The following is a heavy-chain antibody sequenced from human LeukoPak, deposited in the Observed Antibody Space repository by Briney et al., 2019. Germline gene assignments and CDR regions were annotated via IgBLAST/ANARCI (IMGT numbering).Heavy chain of an antibody. Sequence: GGSLRLSCAASGFTFSSYAMSWVRQAPGKRLEWVSAISGSGGSTYYADSVKGRFTISRDNSKNTLYLQMNSLRAEDTAVYYCAKDGSSHVVVENFDYWGQGTLVTVSS. CDR3: AKDGSSHVVVENFDY. V-gene: IGHV3-23*01. D-gene: IGHD2-15*01. CDR1: GFTFSSYA. J-gene: IGHJ4*02. CDR2: ISGSGGST.